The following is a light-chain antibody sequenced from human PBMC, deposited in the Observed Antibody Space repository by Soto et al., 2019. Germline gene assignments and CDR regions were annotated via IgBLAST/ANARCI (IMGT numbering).Light chain of an antibody. CDR3: QFYNSYSRT. J-gene: IGKJ1*01. V-gene: IGKV1-8*01. CDR1: QGISSY. Sequence: AIRMTQSPSSLSASTGDRVTITCRASQGISSYLAWYQQKPGKAPKLLIYAASTLQSGVPSRFSGSGSGTQFTLTITSLQPDDFATYYCQFYNSYSRTFGQGTKVDI. CDR2: AAS.